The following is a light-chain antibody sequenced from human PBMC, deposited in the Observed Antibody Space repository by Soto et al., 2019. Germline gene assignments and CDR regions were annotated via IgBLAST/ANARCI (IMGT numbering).Light chain of an antibody. CDR1: SNDVGGYNY. Sequence: QSVLTQPASVSGSPGQSIAISCTGTSNDVGGYNYVSWYQQHPVKALQLIIYDVTNRPSGVSDRFSGSKSGNTASLTISGLQAEDEADYYCSSYTSSSTPYVFGTWTKVTVL. CDR3: SSYTSSSTPYV. V-gene: IGLV2-14*01. J-gene: IGLJ1*01. CDR2: DVT.